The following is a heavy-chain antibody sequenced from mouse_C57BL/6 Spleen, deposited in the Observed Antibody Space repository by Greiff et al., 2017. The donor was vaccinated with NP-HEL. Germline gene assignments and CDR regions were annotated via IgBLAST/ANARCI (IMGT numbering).Heavy chain of an antibody. J-gene: IGHJ1*03. Sequence: EVQRVESGGDLVKPGGSLKLSCAASGFTFSSYGMSWVRQTPDKRLEWVATISSGGSYTYYPDSVKGRFTISRDNAKNTLYLQMSSLKSEDTAMYYCARLSEDYYGSSYGYFDVWGTGTTVTVSS. CDR3: ARLSEDYYGSSYGYFDV. V-gene: IGHV5-6*01. CDR2: ISSGGSYT. D-gene: IGHD1-1*01. CDR1: GFTFSSYG.